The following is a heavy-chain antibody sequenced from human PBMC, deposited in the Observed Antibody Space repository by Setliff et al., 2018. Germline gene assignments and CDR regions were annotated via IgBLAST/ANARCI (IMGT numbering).Heavy chain of an antibody. J-gene: IGHJ3*02. Sequence: ASVKVSCKASGYTFTSYGISWVRQAPGQGLEWMGWISAYNGNTNYAQKLQGRVTMTADTSTSTAYMELRSLRSDDTAVYYCARDVGTSSFEVATMIIVAATDAFDIWGQGTMVTVSS. CDR1: GYTFTSYG. D-gene: IGHD3-22*01. V-gene: IGHV1-18*01. CDR3: ARDVGTSSFEVATMIIVAATDAFDI. CDR2: ISAYNGNT.